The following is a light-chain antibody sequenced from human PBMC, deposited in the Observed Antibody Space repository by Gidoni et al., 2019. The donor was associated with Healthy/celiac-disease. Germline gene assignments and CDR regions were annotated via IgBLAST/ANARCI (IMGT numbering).Light chain of an antibody. V-gene: IGLV3-21*02. J-gene: IGLJ2*01. CDR2: YDS. CDR3: QVWDSRSDHVV. CDR1: NSGSKS. Sequence: SYVLTQPPSVSVAPGQPARITCGGNNSGSKSVHWYQQKPGQAPVLVVYYDSDRPSGSPERCSGSSSWNTATLTISRVEAGDEADYYCQVWDSRSDHVVFGGGTKLTVL.